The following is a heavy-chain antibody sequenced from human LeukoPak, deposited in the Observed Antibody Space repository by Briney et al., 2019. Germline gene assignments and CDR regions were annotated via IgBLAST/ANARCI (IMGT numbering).Heavy chain of an antibody. V-gene: IGHV3-48*04. CDR1: GFTFSSYS. CDR3: ARTSWNDIPYLDY. CDR2: ISTSGTTK. J-gene: IGHJ4*02. D-gene: IGHD1-1*01. Sequence: PGGSLRLSCAASGFTFSSYSINWVRQAPGKGLEWVSYISTSGTTKYYAGSVKGRFTISRDNARNSLYLQMNSLRAEDTAIYYCARTSWNDIPYLDYWGQGTLVTVSS.